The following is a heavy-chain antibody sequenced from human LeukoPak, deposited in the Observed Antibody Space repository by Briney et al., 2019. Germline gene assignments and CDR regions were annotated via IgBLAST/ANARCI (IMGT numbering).Heavy chain of an antibody. CDR3: ARGSQGAAGTIYDY. CDR1: GYTFTKYG. CDR2: MNPNSGNT. V-gene: IGHV1-8*01. J-gene: IGHJ4*02. Sequence: ASVKVSCKASGYTFTKYGVSWVRQAPGQGLEWMGWMNPNSGNTGYAQKFQGRVTMTRNTSISTAYMELSSLRSEDTAVYYCARGSQGAAGTIYDYWGQGTMVTVSS. D-gene: IGHD6-13*01.